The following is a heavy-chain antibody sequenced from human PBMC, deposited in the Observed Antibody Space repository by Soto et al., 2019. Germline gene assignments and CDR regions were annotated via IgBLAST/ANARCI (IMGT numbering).Heavy chain of an antibody. D-gene: IGHD3-9*01. CDR1: GYTFTSYD. CDR2: MTPNSGNT. Sequence: ASVKVSCKASGYTFTSYDINWVRQATGQGLEWMGWMTPNSGNTGYAQKFHGRVTMTRNTSISTAYMELRSLRSEDTDVYYCARGRYYDISHSFAPWGQGTMVTVSP. J-gene: IGHJ5*02. V-gene: IGHV1-8*01. CDR3: ARGRYYDISHSFAP.